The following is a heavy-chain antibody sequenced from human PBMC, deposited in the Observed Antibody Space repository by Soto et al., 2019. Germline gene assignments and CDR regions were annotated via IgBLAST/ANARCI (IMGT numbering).Heavy chain of an antibody. CDR2: ISAYNGNT. CDR1: GYTFTSYG. J-gene: IGHJ5*02. Sequence: QVQLVQSGAEVKKPGASVKVSCKASGYTFTSYGISWVRQAPGQGLEWMGWISAYNGNTNYAQKLQGRVTMTTDTSTNTAYMELRSLRSDDTAVYYCARHRITMVRGVITYNWFDPWGQGTLVTVSS. V-gene: IGHV1-18*01. CDR3: ARHRITMVRGVITYNWFDP. D-gene: IGHD3-10*01.